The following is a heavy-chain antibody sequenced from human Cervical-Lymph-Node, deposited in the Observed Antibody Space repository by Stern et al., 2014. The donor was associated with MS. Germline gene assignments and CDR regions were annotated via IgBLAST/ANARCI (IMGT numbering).Heavy chain of an antibody. CDR3: ATHRGRVTYYYGMDV. Sequence: QDQLVQSGAEVKKPGASVKVSCKGSGYTLSEISMHWVRQAPGKGLEWMGGFDPEHGETRYAQKFQGRVTMAEDRSTDTAYTELSSLRSEDTAVYYCATHRGRVTYYYGMDVWGQGTTVTVSS. V-gene: IGHV1-24*01. J-gene: IGHJ6*02. CDR1: GYTLSEIS. CDR2: FDPEHGET. D-gene: IGHD2-21*02.